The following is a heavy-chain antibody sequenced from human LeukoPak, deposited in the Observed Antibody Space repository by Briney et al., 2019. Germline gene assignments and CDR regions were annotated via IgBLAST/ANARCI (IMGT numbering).Heavy chain of an antibody. CDR1: GGSISSGSYY. CDR2: IYTSGST. J-gene: IGHJ3*02. Sequence: SETLSLICAVSGGSISSGSYYWSWIRQPAGKGLEWIGRIYTSGSTNYNPSLKSRVTISVDTSKNQFSLKLSSVTAADTAVYYCVRDLVSPRSAFDIWGQGTMVTVSS. D-gene: IGHD2-15*01. V-gene: IGHV4-61*02. CDR3: VRDLVSPRSAFDI.